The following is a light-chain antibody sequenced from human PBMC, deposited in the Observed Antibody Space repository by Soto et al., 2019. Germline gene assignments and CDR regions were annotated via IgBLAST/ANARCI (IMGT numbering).Light chain of an antibody. J-gene: IGKJ1*01. Sequence: TLSPGTLSLSPVERATLSCRAVQSVTSTYMAWYQQKPGQAPRLLIFATSNTATGIPDRFGGSGSETDFTLTISSLQPEDFATYSCQQSYSTTWTFGQGTKVDIK. V-gene: IGKV3-20*01. CDR3: QQSYSTTWT. CDR2: ATS. CDR1: QSVTSTY.